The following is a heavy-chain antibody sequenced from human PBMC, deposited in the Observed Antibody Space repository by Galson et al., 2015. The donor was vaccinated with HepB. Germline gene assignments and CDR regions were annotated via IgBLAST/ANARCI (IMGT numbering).Heavy chain of an antibody. Sequence: ETLSLTCTVSGGSLSGSYWSWTRQPPGKGLEWIGYIYYSGSTNYNPSLKSRVTMSLDISKNQFSLKLSSVTAADTAVYYCARSGTSTSWLYYYYGMDVWGQGTTVTVSS. CDR3: ARSGTSTSWLYYYYGMDV. CDR2: IYYSGST. D-gene: IGHD2-2*01. J-gene: IGHJ6*02. CDR1: GGSLSGSY. V-gene: IGHV4-59*01.